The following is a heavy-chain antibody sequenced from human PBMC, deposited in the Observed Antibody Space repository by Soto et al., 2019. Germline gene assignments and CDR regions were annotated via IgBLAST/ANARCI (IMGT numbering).Heavy chain of an antibody. J-gene: IGHJ4*02. CDR2: ISGSGGST. CDR1: GFTFSSYA. V-gene: IGHV3-23*01. CDR3: AKVKPLGIAVAGHYFDY. D-gene: IGHD6-19*01. Sequence: AGSLRLSCAASGFTFSSYAVSWVRQAPGKGLEWVSAISGSGGSTYYADSVKGRFTISRDNSKNTLYPQMNSLRAEDTAVYYCAKVKPLGIAVAGHYFDYWGQGTLVTVSS.